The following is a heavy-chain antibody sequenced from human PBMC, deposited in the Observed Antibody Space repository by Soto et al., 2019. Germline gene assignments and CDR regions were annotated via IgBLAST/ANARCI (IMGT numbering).Heavy chain of an antibody. Sequence: ASVKVSCKASGGTFITYAISWVRQAPGQGLEWMGWINPIIGTTKYAQRLQGRVTITADALTSSAYMELRSLRSDDTAVYYCARDILTGMSLYYYYYGMDVWGQGTTVTVSS. CDR2: INPIIGTT. V-gene: IGHV1-69*13. CDR1: GGTFITYA. CDR3: ARDILTGMSLYYYYYGMDV. D-gene: IGHD3-9*01. J-gene: IGHJ6*02.